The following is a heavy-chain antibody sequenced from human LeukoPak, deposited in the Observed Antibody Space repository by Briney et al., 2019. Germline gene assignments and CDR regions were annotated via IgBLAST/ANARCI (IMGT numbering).Heavy chain of an antibody. CDR1: GGSISSYY. J-gene: IGHJ6*02. V-gene: IGHV4-4*07. D-gene: IGHD3-10*01. CDR3: ARDRITMVRGVLGDLYYYYYGMDV. CDR2: IYTSGST. Sequence: SETLSLTCTVSGGSISSYYWSWIRQPAGKGLEWIGRIYTSGSTNYNPSLKSRVTMSVDTSKNQFSLKLSSVTAADTAVYYCARDRITMVRGVLGDLYYYYYGMDVWGQGTTVTVSS.